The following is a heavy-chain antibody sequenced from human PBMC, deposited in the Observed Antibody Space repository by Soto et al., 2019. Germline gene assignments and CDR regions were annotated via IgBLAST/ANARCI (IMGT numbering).Heavy chain of an antibody. V-gene: IGHV3-11*01. J-gene: IGHJ6*02. CDR1: GFTFSDYY. CDR2: ISSSGSTI. D-gene: IGHD1-20*01. Sequence: GGSLILSCAASGFTFSDYYMSWIRQAPGKGLERVSYISSSGSTIYYADSVKGRFTISRDNAKNSLYLQMNSLRAEDTAVYYCAREIAYNWNDFSGMDVWGQGTTVTVSS. CDR3: AREIAYNWNDFSGMDV.